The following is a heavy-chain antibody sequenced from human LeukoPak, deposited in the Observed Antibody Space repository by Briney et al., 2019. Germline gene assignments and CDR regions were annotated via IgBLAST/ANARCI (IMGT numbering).Heavy chain of an antibody. J-gene: IGHJ3*02. CDR3: ARDGDRKIRDAFDI. Sequence: GGSLRLSCAASAFTFSNSWMTWVRQAPGKGLQWVANIKEDGSEKSYVDSVKGRFTISRDNAKNSLYLQMNSLRAEDTAVYYCARDGDRKIRDAFDIWGQGTMVTVSS. CDR2: IKEDGSEK. CDR1: AFTFSNSW. V-gene: IGHV3-7*01.